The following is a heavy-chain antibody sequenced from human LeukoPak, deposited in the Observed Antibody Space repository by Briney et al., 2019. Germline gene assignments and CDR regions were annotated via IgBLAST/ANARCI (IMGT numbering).Heavy chain of an antibody. CDR3: ARSLPYSSWYLLSHY. V-gene: IGHV3-33*01. CDR2: IWYDGSNK. J-gene: IGHJ4*02. Sequence: PGRSLRLSCAASGFTFSSCGMHWVRQAPGKGLEWVAVIWYDGSNKYYADSVKGRFTISRDNSKNTLYLQMNSLRAEDTAVYYCARSLPYSSWYLLSHYWGQGTLVTVSS. D-gene: IGHD6-13*01. CDR1: GFTFSSCG.